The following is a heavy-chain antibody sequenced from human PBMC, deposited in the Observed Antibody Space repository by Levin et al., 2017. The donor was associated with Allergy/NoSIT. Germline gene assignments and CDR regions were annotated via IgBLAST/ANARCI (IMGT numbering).Heavy chain of an antibody. J-gene: IGHJ4*02. CDR3: ARDFGDY. D-gene: IGHD3-3*01. CDR1: GFTVSNNY. Sequence: LSLTCAASGFTVSNNYMIWVRQASGKGLEWVSVIYTSGSTYYADSVKGRFTISRDNSKNTVYLQMNSLRAEDTAVYYCARDFGDYWGQGTLVTVSS. V-gene: IGHV3-53*01. CDR2: IYTSGST.